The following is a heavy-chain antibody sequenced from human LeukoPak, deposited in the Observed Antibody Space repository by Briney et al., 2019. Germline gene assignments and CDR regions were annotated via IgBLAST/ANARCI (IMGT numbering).Heavy chain of an antibody. D-gene: IGHD6-19*01. J-gene: IGHJ4*02. CDR3: TTRGSGSYYFDY. CDR1: GFTFSNAW. V-gene: IGHV3-15*01. Sequence: PGVSLRLSCAASGFTFSNAWMSWVRQAPGKGLEWVGRIKSKTDGGTTDYAAPVKGRFTISRDDSKKTLYLQMNSLKTEDTAVYYCTTRGSGSYYFDYWGQGTLVTVSS. CDR2: IKSKTDGGTT.